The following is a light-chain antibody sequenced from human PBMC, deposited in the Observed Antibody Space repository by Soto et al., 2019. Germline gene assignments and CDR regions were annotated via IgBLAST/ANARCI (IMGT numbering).Light chain of an antibody. CDR1: QSVSSN. J-gene: IGKJ5*01. CDR2: GAS. V-gene: IGKV3-20*01. Sequence: EILLTQSPGTLSLSPGERATLSCRASQSVSSNLAWHQQRPGQAPRLLIYGASSRATGIPDRLSGSGSGTEFTLTISRMEPEDFAVYYCQQYGSSITFGRGTRLEI. CDR3: QQYGSSIT.